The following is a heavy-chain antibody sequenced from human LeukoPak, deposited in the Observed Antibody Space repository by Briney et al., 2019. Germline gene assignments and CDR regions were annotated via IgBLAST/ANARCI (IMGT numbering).Heavy chain of an antibody. Sequence: SETLSLTCAVSGVSISSGHWWSWVRQPPGKGLEWIGEIYHSGSTNYHASLKSRVTISVDTSKNQFSLKLSSVTAADTAVYYCARGFYYYYMDVWGKGTTVTVSS. J-gene: IGHJ6*03. CDR1: GVSISSGHW. V-gene: IGHV4-4*02. CDR2: IYHSGST. CDR3: ARGFYYYYMDV.